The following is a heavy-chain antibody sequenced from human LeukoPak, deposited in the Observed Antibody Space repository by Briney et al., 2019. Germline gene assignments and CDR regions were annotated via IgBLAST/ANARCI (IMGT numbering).Heavy chain of an antibody. D-gene: IGHD6-6*01. CDR1: GGSITGYY. Sequence: SETLSLTCTVSGGSITGYYWSWVRQPPGKGLEWIGYISYSGSTIYNASLESRVAISVDTSKNQFSLKLSSVTAADTAVYYCARPPTVQYSSSSLGWYFDLWGRGTLVTVSS. V-gene: IGHV4-59*12. CDR2: ISYSGST. CDR3: ARPPTVQYSSSSLGWYFDL. J-gene: IGHJ2*01.